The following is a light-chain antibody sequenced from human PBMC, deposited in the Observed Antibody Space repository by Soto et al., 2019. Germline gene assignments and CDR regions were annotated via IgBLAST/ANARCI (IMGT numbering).Light chain of an antibody. V-gene: IGKV3-20*01. CDR3: QLNGSSLT. CDR2: GAS. CDR1: QSISSRY. J-gene: IGKJ4*01. Sequence: EIVLTQSPDTLSLSPGERATLSCRASQSISSRYLVWYQQKPGQAPRLLIYGASNRATGVPDRFSGSGSGTDFTLTISRLEPEDFAVYHWQLNGSSLTSGGGTKV.